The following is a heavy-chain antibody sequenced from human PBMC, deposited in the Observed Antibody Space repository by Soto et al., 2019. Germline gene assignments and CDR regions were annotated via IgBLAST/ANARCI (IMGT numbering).Heavy chain of an antibody. Sequence: RLSCAASGFTFDDYAMHWVRQAPGKGLEWVSGISWNSGSIGYADSVKGRFTISRDNAKNSLYLQMNSLRAEDTALYYCAKDMTGGYCSGGSCYSGVVYWGQGTLVTVSS. CDR3: AKDMTGGYCSGGSCYSGVVY. CDR1: GFTFDDYA. D-gene: IGHD2-15*01. V-gene: IGHV3-9*01. CDR2: ISWNSGSI. J-gene: IGHJ4*02.